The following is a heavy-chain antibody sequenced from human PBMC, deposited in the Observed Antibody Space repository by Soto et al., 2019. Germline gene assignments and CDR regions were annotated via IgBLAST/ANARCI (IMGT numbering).Heavy chain of an antibody. Sequence: ASVKVSCKASGYTFTGYYMHWVRQAPGQGLEWMGWINPNSGGTNYAQKFQGWVTMTRDTSISTAYMELSRLRSDDTAVYYCATGVAAAGTSTFDYWGQGPMVTVSS. D-gene: IGHD6-13*01. CDR3: ATGVAAAGTSTFDY. CDR2: INPNSGGT. CDR1: GYTFTGYY. V-gene: IGHV1-2*04. J-gene: IGHJ4*02.